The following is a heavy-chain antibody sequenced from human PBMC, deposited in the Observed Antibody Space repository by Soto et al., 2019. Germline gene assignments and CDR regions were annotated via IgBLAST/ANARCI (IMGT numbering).Heavy chain of an antibody. CDR2: IKDRSDGETA. V-gene: IGHV3-15*01. J-gene: IGHJ4*02. CDR3: TANDY. CDR1: GFEIIDAW. Sequence: GGSLRLSCIASGFEIIDAWMTWVRQAPGKGLEWVGRIKDRSDGETADYAAPVKGRFVMSRDDSKSTLYLHMSSLKSDDTAVYYCTANDYWGQGTLVTVSS.